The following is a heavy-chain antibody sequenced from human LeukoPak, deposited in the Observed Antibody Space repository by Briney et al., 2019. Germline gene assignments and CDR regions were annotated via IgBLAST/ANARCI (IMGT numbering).Heavy chain of an antibody. D-gene: IGHD3-16*02. CDR1: GGSISSGGYY. CDR3: ARTYYDYVWGSYRPYYFDY. V-gene: IGHV4-31*03. CDR2: IYYSGST. J-gene: IGHJ4*02. Sequence: PSQTLSLTCTVSGGSISSGGYYWSWIRQHPGKGLEWIGYIYYSGSTYYNPSLKSRVTISVDTSKNQFSLKLSSVTAADTAVYYCARTYYDYVWGSYRPYYFDYWGQGTLVTVPS.